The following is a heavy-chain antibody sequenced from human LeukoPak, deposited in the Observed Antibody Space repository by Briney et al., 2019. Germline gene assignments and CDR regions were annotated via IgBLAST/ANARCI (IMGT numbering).Heavy chain of an antibody. J-gene: IGHJ4*02. D-gene: IGHD3/OR15-3a*01. CDR2: IYHSGST. V-gene: IGHV4-30-2*01. CDR1: GGSISSGGYS. CDR3: ARVFTGLYFDY. Sequence: PSETLSLTCAVSGGSISSGGYSWSWIRQPPGKGLEWIGYIYHSGSTYYNPSLKSRDTTSVDRSKNQFSLKLSSVTAADTAVYYCARVFTGLYFDYWGQGTLVTVSS.